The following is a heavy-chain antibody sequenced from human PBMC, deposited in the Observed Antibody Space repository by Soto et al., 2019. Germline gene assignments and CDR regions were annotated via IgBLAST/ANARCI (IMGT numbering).Heavy chain of an antibody. J-gene: IGHJ3*02. D-gene: IGHD3-22*01. CDR3: AKEVGGYYYGSSGYYHDAFDI. Sequence: GGSLRLSCAASGFTFSSYAMSWVRQAPGKGLEWVSAISGSGGSTYYADSVKGRFTISRDNSKNTLYLQMNSLRAEDTAVYYCAKEVGGYYYGSSGYYHDAFDIWGQGTMVTVSS. V-gene: IGHV3-23*01. CDR2: ISGSGGST. CDR1: GFTFSSYA.